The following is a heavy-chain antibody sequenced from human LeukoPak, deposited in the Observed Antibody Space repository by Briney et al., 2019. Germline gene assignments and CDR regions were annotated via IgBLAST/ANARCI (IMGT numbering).Heavy chain of an antibody. V-gene: IGHV3-30*03. CDR1: GFTFSSYG. Sequence: GRSLRLSCAASGFTFSSYGLHWVRQAPGKGLEWVAVISYDGSNKYYADSVKGRFTISRDNSKNTLYLQMNSLRAEDTAVYYCVSTRFDYWGQGTLVIVSS. D-gene: IGHD4-11*01. CDR2: ISYDGSNK. CDR3: VSTRFDY. J-gene: IGHJ4*02.